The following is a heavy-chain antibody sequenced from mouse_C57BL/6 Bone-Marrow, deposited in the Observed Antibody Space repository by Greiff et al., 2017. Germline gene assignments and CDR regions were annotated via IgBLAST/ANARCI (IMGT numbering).Heavy chain of an antibody. CDR3: ARISYRSIECYFDV. CDR2: IDPTDSAT. D-gene: IGHD2-14*01. Sequence: QVQLQQPGAELVRPGSSVKLSCKASGYTFTDYWMHWVKQRPVKGLEWIGNIDPTDSATHYNQKFKDKATLTVDKSSSTAYMQLSSLTSEDSAVYYCARISYRSIECYFDVGGKGTTVTVSS. CDR1: GYTFTDYW. J-gene: IGHJ1*03. V-gene: IGHV1-52*01.